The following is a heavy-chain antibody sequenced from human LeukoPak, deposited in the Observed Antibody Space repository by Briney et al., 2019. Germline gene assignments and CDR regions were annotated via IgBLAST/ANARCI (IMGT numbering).Heavy chain of an antibody. CDR2: IYTDGSS. V-gene: IGHV4-61*02. J-gene: IGHJ4*02. CDR1: GGSVGSRAYY. CDR3: ASEDLAVAGNFYY. D-gene: IGHD6-19*01. Sequence: PSETLSLTCSVSGGSVGSRAYYWSWIRQPAGKGLEYIGRIYTDGSSNHNPSLKSRVSISMDRSNNQFSLILSVTAADTGVYYCASEDLAVAGNFYYWGQGALVTVSS.